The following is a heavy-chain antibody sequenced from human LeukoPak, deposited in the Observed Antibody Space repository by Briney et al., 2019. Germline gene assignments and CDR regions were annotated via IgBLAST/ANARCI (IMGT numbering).Heavy chain of an antibody. J-gene: IGHJ4*02. V-gene: IGHV3-23*01. Sequence: PGGSLRLSCAASGFTFSTYWMSWVRQAPGRGLEWVSSIRGSAGNAYYADSVKGRFTISRDDSTNTLYLQMSSLRAEDTAMYYCAKAVGVIYMGIDFWGQGALVTVSS. CDR1: GFTFSTYW. CDR2: IRGSAGNA. CDR3: AKAVGVIYMGIDF. D-gene: IGHD3-22*01.